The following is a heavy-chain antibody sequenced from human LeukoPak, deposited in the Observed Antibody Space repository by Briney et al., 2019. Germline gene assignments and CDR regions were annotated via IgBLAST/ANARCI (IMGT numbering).Heavy chain of an antibody. CDR1: GGSISSFY. D-gene: IGHD1-26*01. Sequence: SETLSLTCTVSGGSISSFYWSWIRQPPGKGLEWIGYIYYSGNTNYNPSLKNRVTISVDTSKNQFSLKLSSVTAADTAVYYCARGYSGSYGRFDYWGQGALATVSS. CDR3: ARGYSGSYGRFDY. J-gene: IGHJ4*02. V-gene: IGHV4-59*01. CDR2: IYYSGNT.